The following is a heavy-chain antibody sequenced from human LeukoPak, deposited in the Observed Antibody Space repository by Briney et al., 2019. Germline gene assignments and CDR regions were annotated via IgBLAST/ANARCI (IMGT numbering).Heavy chain of an antibody. CDR2: FDPEDGET. CDR3: ATLTYYDMFGVY. V-gene: IGHV1-24*01. CDR1: GYTLTELS. J-gene: IGHJ4*02. D-gene: IGHD3-9*01. Sequence: ASVKVSCKVSGYTLTELSMHWVRQAPGKGLEWMGGFDPEDGETIYAQKFQGRVTMTEDTSTDTAYMELSSLRSEDTAVYYCATLTYYDMFGVYWGQGTLVTVSS.